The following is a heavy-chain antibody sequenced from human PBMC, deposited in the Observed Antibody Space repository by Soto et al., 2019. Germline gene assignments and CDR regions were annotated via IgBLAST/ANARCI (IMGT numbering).Heavy chain of an antibody. D-gene: IGHD3-9*01. J-gene: IGHJ3*02. CDR2: ISAYNGNT. V-gene: IGHV1-18*01. CDR1: GYTFTSYG. Sequence: ASVKVSCKASGYTFTSYGISWVRQAPGQGLEWMGWISAYNGNTNYAQKLQGRVTMTTDTSTSTAYMELRSLRSDDTAVYYCASTFDWLLVYAFDIWGQGTMVTVSS. CDR3: ASTFDWLLVYAFDI.